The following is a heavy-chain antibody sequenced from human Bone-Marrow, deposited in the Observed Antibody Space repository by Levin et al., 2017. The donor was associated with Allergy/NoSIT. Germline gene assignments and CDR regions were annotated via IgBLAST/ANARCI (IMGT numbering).Heavy chain of an antibody. Sequence: SETLSLTCTISGASISNGDYYWGWIRQPPGKGLEWIASIDYGGTTYYNPSFKSRVTMSVDTSKNQFSLKLNSVTAADTAVYYCVRTSQTKTNYCDCWGLGTLVTVSS. J-gene: IGHJ4*02. V-gene: IGHV4-39*01. CDR3: VRTSQTKTNYCDC. D-gene: IGHD1/OR15-1a*01. CDR2: IDYGGTT. CDR1: GASISNGDYY.